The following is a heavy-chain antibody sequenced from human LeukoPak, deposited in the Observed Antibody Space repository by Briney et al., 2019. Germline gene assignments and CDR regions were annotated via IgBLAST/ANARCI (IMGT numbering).Heavy chain of an antibody. CDR1: GFPFSRYW. CDR2: IKPDGSEK. V-gene: IGHV3-7*04. D-gene: IGHD6-13*01. CDR3: ARLAAGSDYFDY. Sequence: GGSLRLSCAASGFPFSRYWMSWVRQAPGIGLEWVANIKPDGSEKHYVDSVKGRFTFSRDNAKNSLYLQMNGLRAEDMAVYYCARLAAGSDYFDYWGQGTLVTVSS. J-gene: IGHJ4*02.